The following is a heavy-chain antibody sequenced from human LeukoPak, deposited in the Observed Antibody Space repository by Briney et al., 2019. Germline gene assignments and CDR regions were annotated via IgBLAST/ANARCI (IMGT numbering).Heavy chain of an antibody. Sequence: PGGSLRLSCAASGFTFSSYWMSWVRQAPGKGLEWVAFIRYDGSNKYYADSVKGRFTISRDNSKNTLYLQMNSLRAEDTAVYYCANPDFTMVRGDYYFDYWGQGTLVTVSS. D-gene: IGHD3-10*01. CDR1: GFTFSSYW. CDR2: IRYDGSNK. J-gene: IGHJ4*02. V-gene: IGHV3-30*02. CDR3: ANPDFTMVRGDYYFDY.